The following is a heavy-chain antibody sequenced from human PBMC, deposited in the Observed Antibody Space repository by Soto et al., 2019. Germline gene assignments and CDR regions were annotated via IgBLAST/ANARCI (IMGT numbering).Heavy chain of an antibody. D-gene: IGHD4-4*01. CDR1: GGSISSGAYY. Sequence: TLETLSLTCTVSGGSISSGAYYWSWIRQHPGKGLEWIGYIYYSGSTSYNPSLNSRVTISVDTSKNQFSLRLNSVTAADTAVYYCAGSMTTITNRFDYWGQGTLVTVSS. V-gene: IGHV4-61*08. J-gene: IGHJ4*02. CDR3: AGSMTTITNRFDY. CDR2: IYYSGST.